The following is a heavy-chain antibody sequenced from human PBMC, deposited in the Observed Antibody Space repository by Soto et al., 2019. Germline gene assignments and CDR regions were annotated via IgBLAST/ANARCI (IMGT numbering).Heavy chain of an antibody. D-gene: IGHD3-10*01. CDR3: AKKVNSGSGSQFFDY. CDR1: GFTFSSYS. V-gene: IGHV3-23*01. J-gene: IGHJ4*02. Sequence: PGGFLRLSCAASGFTFSSYSMSWVRQAPGEGLEWVSGFRSGGDDDTTYYADSVRGRFTISRDNSKNTLFLQMNSLRAEDTAIYYCAKKVNSGSGSQFFDYWGQGTLVTVSS. CDR2: FRSGGDDDTT.